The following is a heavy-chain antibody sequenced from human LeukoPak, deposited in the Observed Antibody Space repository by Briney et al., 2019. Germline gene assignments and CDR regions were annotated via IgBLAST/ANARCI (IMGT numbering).Heavy chain of an antibody. CDR3: AKDKAVYGGSFDY. CDR1: GFTFDDYA. J-gene: IGHJ4*02. D-gene: IGHD5/OR15-5a*01. V-gene: IGHV3-9*01. Sequence: GRSLRLSCAASGFTFDDYAMHWVRQGPGKGLEWVSGISWNSGSIGYADSVKGRFTISRDNAKNSLYLQMNSLRAEDTALYYCAKDKAVYGGSFDYWGQGTLVTVSS. CDR2: ISWNSGSI.